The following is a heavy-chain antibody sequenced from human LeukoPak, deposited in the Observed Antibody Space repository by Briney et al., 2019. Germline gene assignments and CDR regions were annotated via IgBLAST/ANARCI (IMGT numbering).Heavy chain of an antibody. CDR1: GYTFTGYY. J-gene: IGHJ6*03. CDR2: INPGGDNR. V-gene: IGHV1-46*04. Sequence: GASVKVSCKASGYTFTGYYMHWVRQAPGQGLEWMGIINPGGDNRNYAQKLQGRVTMTSDTSTSTVYMELSSLRSEDTAVYYCGRSAFTFDFWSGRYYHYMDVWGKGTTVTVSS. CDR3: GRSAFTFDFWSGRYYHYMDV. D-gene: IGHD3-3*01.